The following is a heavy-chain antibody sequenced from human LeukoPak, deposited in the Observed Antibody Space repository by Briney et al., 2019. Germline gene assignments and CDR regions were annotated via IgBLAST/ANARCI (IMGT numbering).Heavy chain of an antibody. V-gene: IGHV1-8*01. J-gene: IGHJ5*02. CDR3: ARGQWYQLLIRNNWFDP. D-gene: IGHD2-2*01. CDR2: MNANSGKT. Sequence: ASVKVSCKASGYTFTSYDINWVRQATGQGLEWMGRMNANSGKTGYAQKFQSRVTMTRNTSISTAYMELSSLRSEDTAVYYCARGQWYQLLIRNNWFDPWGQGTLVTVSS. CDR1: GYTFTSYD.